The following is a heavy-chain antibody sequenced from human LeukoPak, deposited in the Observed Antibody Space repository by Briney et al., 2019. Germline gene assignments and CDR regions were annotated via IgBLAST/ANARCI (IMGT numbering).Heavy chain of an antibody. CDR1: GYTFTGYY. CDR3: ARDNNGWPDY. J-gene: IGHJ4*02. D-gene: IGHD5-24*01. CDR2: ISAYNGNT. Sequence: ASVKVSCKASGYTFTGYYMHWVRQAPGQGLEWMGWISAYNGNTNYAQKLQGRVTMTTDTSTSTAYMELRSLRSDDTAVYYCARDNNGWPDYWGQGTLVSVSS. V-gene: IGHV1-18*04.